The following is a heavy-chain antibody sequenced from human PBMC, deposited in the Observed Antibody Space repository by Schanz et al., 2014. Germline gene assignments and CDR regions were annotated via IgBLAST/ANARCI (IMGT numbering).Heavy chain of an antibody. CDR1: GFTISSYS. CDR2: ISSSGSYI. V-gene: IGHV3-21*01. CDR3: ARDSRPNYDFLTAYYSIDY. Sequence: EGQLAESGGGLVQPGGSLRLSCAASGFTISSYSMNWVRQAPGKGLEWVSSISSSGSYIYYADSVKGRFSISRDNAKNTLYLQMNSLRAEDTAVYYCARDSRPNYDFLTAYYSIDYWGQGTLXTVSS. D-gene: IGHD3-9*01. J-gene: IGHJ4*02.